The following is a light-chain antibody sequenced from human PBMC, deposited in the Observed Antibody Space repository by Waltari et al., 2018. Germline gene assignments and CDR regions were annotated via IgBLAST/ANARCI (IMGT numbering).Light chain of an antibody. CDR1: TFEDDN. CDR3: QACDSSTAVV. J-gene: IGLJ2*01. V-gene: IGLV3-1*01. CDR2: QAT. Sequence: SYALTQPPSVSVSPGQTATIPCPGDTFEDDNACWYQQKPGQAPGLVIYQATNSPSGIPDRFSGSNSGNTATLTIIGTQAMDEADYYCQACDSSTAVVFGGGTKLTVL.